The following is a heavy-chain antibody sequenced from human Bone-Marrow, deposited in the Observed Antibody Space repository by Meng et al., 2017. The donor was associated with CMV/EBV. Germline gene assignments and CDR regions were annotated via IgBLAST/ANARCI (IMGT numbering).Heavy chain of an antibody. CDR2: IIPILGIA. CDR1: GGTFSSYT. CDR3: ARGFAGQDAFDI. J-gene: IGHJ3*02. V-gene: IGHV1-69*02. Sequence: SVKVSCKASGGTFSSYTISWVRQAPGQGLEWMGRIIPILGIANYAQKFQGRVTITADKSTSTACMELSSLRSEDTAVYYCARGFAGQDAFDIWGQETMVTVSS.